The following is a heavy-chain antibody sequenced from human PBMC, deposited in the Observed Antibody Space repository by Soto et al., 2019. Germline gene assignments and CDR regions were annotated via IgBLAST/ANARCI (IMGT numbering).Heavy chain of an antibody. V-gene: IGHV4-34*01. CDR1: GGSFSGDY. D-gene: IGHD6-13*01. Sequence: SETLSLTCAVYGGSFSGDYWSWIRQPPGKGLEWIGEINHSGSTNYNPSLKSRVTISVDTSKNQFSLKLSSVTAADTAVYYCARGSPARIAAAGRLWFDPWGQGTLVTVSS. J-gene: IGHJ5*02. CDR3: ARGSPARIAAAGRLWFDP. CDR2: INHSGST.